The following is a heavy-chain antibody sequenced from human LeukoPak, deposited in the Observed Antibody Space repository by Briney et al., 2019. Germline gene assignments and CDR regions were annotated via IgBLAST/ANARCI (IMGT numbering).Heavy chain of an antibody. D-gene: IGHD3-9*01. CDR1: GYTFTGYY. J-gene: IGHJ3*02. CDR3: ARDISPIRIFWPGIFDI. CDR2: INPNSGGT. Sequence: ASVKVSCKASGYTFTGYYMHWVRQAPGQGLEWMGWINPNSGGTNYAQKFQGRVTMTRDTSISTAYMELSRLRSDDTAVYYCARDISPIRIFWPGIFDIWGQGTMVTVSS. V-gene: IGHV1-2*02.